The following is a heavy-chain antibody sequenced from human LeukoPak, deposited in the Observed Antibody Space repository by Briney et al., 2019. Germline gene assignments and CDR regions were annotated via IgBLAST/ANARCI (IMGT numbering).Heavy chain of an antibody. V-gene: IGHV3-21*01. CDR2: ISSSSSYI. CDR1: GFPFSSYS. CDR3: ARDKSNWFDP. J-gene: IGHJ5*02. Sequence: GGSLRLSCAASGFPFSSYSMNWVREAPGKGLEWVSSISSSSSYIYYADSVKGRFTISRDNAKNSLYLQMNSLRAEDTAVYYCARDKSNWFDPWGQGTLVTVLS.